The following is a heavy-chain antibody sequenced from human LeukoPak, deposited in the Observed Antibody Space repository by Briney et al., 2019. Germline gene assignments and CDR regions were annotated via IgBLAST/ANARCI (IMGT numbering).Heavy chain of an antibody. D-gene: IGHD3-10*01. Sequence: SETLSLTCAVYGGSFSGYYWSWIRQPPGKGLEWIGEINHSGSTNYNPSLKSRVTMSVDTSKNQFSLKLSSVTAADTAVYYCARDKRFGEFFDYWGQGTLVTVSS. V-gene: IGHV4-34*01. CDR2: INHSGST. J-gene: IGHJ4*02. CDR3: ARDKRFGEFFDY. CDR1: GGSFSGYY.